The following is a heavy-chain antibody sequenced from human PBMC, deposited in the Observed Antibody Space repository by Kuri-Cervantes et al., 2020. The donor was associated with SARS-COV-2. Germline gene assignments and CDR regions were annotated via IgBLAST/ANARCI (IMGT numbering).Heavy chain of an antibody. CDR2: IKSKTDGGTT. CDR3: AAGTGTSDFHH. V-gene: IGHV3-15*07. CDR1: GFTFSNAW. Sequence: GESLKISCAASGFTFSNAWMNWVRQAPGKGLEWVGRIKSKTDGGTTDYAAPVKGRFTISRDDSKNTLYLQMNSLKTEDTAVYFCAAGTGTSDFHHWGQGILVTVSS. J-gene: IGHJ4*02. D-gene: IGHD1-7*01.